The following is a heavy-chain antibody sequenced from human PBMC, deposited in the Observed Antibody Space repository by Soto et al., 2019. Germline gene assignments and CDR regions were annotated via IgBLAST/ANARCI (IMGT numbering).Heavy chain of an antibody. D-gene: IGHD3-9*01. J-gene: IGHJ5*02. CDR1: GGSISSYY. V-gene: IGHV4-59*01. CDR2: IYYSGST. CDR3: ARDRRVGYFDWLGYWFDP. Sequence: QVQLQESGPGLVKPSETLSLTCTVSGGSISSYYWSWIRQPPGKGLGWIGYIYYSGSTNYNPSLKSRVTISVDTSKNQFSLKLSSVTAADTAVYYCARDRRVGYFDWLGYWFDPWGQGTLVTVSS.